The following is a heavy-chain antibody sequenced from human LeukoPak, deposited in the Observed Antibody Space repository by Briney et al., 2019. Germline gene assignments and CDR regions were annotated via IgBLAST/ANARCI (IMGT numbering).Heavy chain of an antibody. CDR2: ISDIGSI. D-gene: IGHD2/OR15-2a*01. CDR3: AGHHPRNTVDF. CDR1: GGSISSYY. V-gene: IGHV4-59*08. Sequence: PSETLSLTCTVSGGSISSYYWSWIRQPPGKGLEWIAYISDIGSINYNPSLKSRVTISLDTSKNQFSLKLSSVAAADTAVYYCAGHHPRNTVDFWGQGTLVTFSS. J-gene: IGHJ4*02.